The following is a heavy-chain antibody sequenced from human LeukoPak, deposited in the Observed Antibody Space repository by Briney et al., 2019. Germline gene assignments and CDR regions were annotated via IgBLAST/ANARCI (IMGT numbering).Heavy chain of an antibody. CDR2: MNPNSGRT. CDR1: GYTLTSYD. CDR3: TRHRDGYGLAFDI. D-gene: IGHD5-24*01. V-gene: IGHV1-8*01. Sequence: GASVKVSCKASGYTLTSYDINWVRQATGQGLEWMGWMNPNSGRTGYAQNFQGRITITRNTSISTAYMELSSLRSEDTAVYYCTRHRDGYGLAFDIWGQGTMVTVSS. J-gene: IGHJ3*02.